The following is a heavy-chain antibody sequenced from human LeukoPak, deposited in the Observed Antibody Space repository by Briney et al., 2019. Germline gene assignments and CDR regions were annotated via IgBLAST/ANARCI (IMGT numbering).Heavy chain of an antibody. Sequence: ASVKVSCKASGYTFTSYGISWVRQAPGQGLEWMWWISAYNGNTNYAQKLQGRVTMTTDTSTSTAYMELRSLRSDDTAVYYCARDRVDYYDSSGYYSRAGRDYWGQGTLVTVSS. V-gene: IGHV1-18*01. CDR1: GYTFTSYG. CDR3: ARDRVDYYDSSGYYSRAGRDY. CDR2: ISAYNGNT. J-gene: IGHJ4*02. D-gene: IGHD3-22*01.